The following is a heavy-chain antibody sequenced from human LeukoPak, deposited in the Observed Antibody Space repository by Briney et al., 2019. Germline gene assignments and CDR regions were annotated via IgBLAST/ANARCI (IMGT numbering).Heavy chain of an antibody. Sequence: ASVNVSCKASGYTFTSYDINWVRQATGQGLEWMGWMNPNSGNTVYAQKFQGRVTMTRNTSISTAYMELSSLRSEDTAVYYCARGPVVNYGSGSYYTGNRYYYYYYMDVWGKGTTVTISS. J-gene: IGHJ6*03. CDR2: MNPNSGNT. V-gene: IGHV1-8*01. CDR3: ARGPVVNYGSGSYYTGNRYYYYYYMDV. CDR1: GYTFTSYD. D-gene: IGHD3-10*01.